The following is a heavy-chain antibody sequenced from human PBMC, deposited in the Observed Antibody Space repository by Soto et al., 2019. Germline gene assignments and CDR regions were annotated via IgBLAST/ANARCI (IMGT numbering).Heavy chain of an antibody. CDR1: GFTFSSYS. CDR2: ISSSSSTI. CDR3: AKGSGQYYYYGMDV. J-gene: IGHJ6*02. Sequence: GGSLRLSCAASGFTFSSYSMNWVRQAPGKGLEWVSYISSSSSTIYYADSVKGRFTISRDNSKNTLYLQMNSLRAEDTAVYYCAKGSGQYYYYGMDVWGQGTTVTVSS. D-gene: IGHD3-3*01. V-gene: IGHV3-48*01.